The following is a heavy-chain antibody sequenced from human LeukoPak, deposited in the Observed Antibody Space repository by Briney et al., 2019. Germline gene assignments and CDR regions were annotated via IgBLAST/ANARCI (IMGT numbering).Heavy chain of an antibody. Sequence: SETLSLTRSVSGGSVSSYYWSWIRQSPGKGLEWIGYIHNSGRTNYNPSLKSRVTGFVDTSKNQVSLRLSSVAAADTAVYYCARHGTISSESYFDYWGQGALVTVSS. J-gene: IGHJ4*02. D-gene: IGHD1-14*01. V-gene: IGHV4-59*08. CDR3: ARHGTISSESYFDY. CDR1: GGSVSSYY. CDR2: IHNSGRT.